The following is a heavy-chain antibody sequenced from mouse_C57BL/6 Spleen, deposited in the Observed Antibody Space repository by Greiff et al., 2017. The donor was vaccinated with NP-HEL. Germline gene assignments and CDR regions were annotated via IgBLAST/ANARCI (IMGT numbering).Heavy chain of an antibody. CDR3: ARLIGGYYYFDY. CDR1: GYTFTSYW. CDR2: INPSNGGT. D-gene: IGHD2-3*01. V-gene: IGHV1-53*01. J-gene: IGHJ2*01. Sequence: QVQLKQPGTELVKPGASVKLSCKASGYTFTSYWMHWVKQRPGQGLEWIGNINPSNGGTNYNEKFKSKATLTVDKSSSTAYMQLSSLTSEDSAVYYCARLIGGYYYFDYWGQGTTLTVSS.